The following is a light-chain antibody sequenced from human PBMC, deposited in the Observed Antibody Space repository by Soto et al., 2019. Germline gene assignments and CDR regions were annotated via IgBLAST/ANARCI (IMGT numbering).Light chain of an antibody. CDR1: QTIDSY. V-gene: IGKV1-39*01. CDR3: QQTRSGIT. CDR2: AAS. Sequence: DIQLTQSPPSLSSTVVYIVASTCRASQTIDSYLNWFQQKPGMAPKLLIYAASKLQSGVPSRFRGSGSGTDFTLTIDTLQPDDFASYYCQQTRSGITFGQGTRLEIK. J-gene: IGKJ5*01.